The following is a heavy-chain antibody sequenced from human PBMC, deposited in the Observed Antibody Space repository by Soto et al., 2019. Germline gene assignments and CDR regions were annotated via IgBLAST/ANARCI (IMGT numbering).Heavy chain of an antibody. Sequence: GGSLRLSCVASGFTFSTHTMNWVRQAPGKGLEWVSRLTADSDDTSYADSIKGRFTISRDNSKNTLYLQMNSLRAEDTAIYYCAKGLDRARLDGWGQGARVTVAS. CDR2: LTADSDDT. CDR1: GFTFSTHT. V-gene: IGHV3-23*01. J-gene: IGHJ4*02. CDR3: AKGLDRARLDG. D-gene: IGHD1-1*01.